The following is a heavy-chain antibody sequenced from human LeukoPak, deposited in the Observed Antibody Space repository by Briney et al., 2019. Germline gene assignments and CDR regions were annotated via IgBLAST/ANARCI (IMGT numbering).Heavy chain of an antibody. Sequence: GGSLRLSCAASGFTFSSYWMSWVRQAPGKGLEWVANIKPDGSEQFYVDSVKGRLTISRDNAKNSLFLQMNSLRAEDTAFYYCARGDFNDNGDYADAFDIWGQGTMVTVSS. CDR3: ARGDFNDNGDYADAFDI. CDR2: IKPDGSEQ. D-gene: IGHD4-17*01. CDR1: GFTFSSYW. V-gene: IGHV3-7*01. J-gene: IGHJ3*02.